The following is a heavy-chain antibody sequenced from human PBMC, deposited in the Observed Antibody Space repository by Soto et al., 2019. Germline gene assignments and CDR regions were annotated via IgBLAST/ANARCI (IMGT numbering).Heavy chain of an antibody. CDR1: GYSFFANY. V-gene: IGHV1-2*02. CDR3: ARDGAGYQGAFDM. D-gene: IGHD2-2*01. J-gene: IGHJ3*02. Sequence: GASVEVSCKTSGYSFFANYMHWVRQAPGQGLEWMGWIIPGSGDTEYSQKFQGRVTLTRDTSISTVYMELSSLRSDDTAVYYCARDGAGYQGAFDMWGRGTMVTVSS. CDR2: IIPGSGDT.